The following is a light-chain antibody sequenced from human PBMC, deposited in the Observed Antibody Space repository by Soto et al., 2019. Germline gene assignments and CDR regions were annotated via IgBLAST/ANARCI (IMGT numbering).Light chain of an antibody. CDR2: AAS. CDR3: QQANSFPHT. V-gene: IGKV1-12*01. Sequence: DIQMTQPPSSLSASVGDRVTITCRASQSISSYLDWYQQKPGKAPKFLIYAASTLQSGVPSRFSGSGSGTDFTLTISSLQPEDFATYYCQQANSFPHTFGQGTRLEIK. CDR1: QSISSY. J-gene: IGKJ5*01.